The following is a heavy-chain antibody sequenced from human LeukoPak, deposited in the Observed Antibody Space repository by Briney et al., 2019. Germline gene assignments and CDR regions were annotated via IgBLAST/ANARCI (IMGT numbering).Heavy chain of an antibody. V-gene: IGHV3-48*04. J-gene: IGHJ4*02. Sequence: GGSLRLSCAASGFTFSSYGMHWVRQAPGKGLEWVSYISSSSSTIYYADSVKGRFTISRDNAKNSLYLQMNSLRAEDTAVYYCARDWGGSFDYWGQGTLVTVSS. CDR3: ARDWGGSFDY. CDR1: GFTFSSYG. CDR2: ISSSSSTI. D-gene: IGHD3-10*01.